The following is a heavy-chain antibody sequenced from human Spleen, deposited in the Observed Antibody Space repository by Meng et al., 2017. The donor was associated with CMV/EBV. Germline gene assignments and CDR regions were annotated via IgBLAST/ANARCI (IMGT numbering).Heavy chain of an antibody. D-gene: IGHD3-22*01. V-gene: IGHV3-21*01. Sequence: GESLKISCAASGFTFSSYGMHWVRQAPGKGLEWVSSISSSGTYIYYADSVKGRFTTSRDNAKNSVYLQMNSLSAEDTAVYYCARDSTVTYYYDSRSYSHWGQGTLVTVSS. J-gene: IGHJ4*02. CDR3: ARDSTVTYYYDSRSYSH. CDR1: GFTFSSYG. CDR2: ISSSGTYI.